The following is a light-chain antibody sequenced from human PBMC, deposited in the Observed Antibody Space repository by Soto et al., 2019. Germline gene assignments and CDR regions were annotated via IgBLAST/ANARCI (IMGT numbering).Light chain of an antibody. V-gene: IGKV1-9*01. CDR3: QQWGCYPST. CDR2: GAS. Sequence: DIQLTQSPSFLSASVGDRVTVTCRASQGINNYLAWYQQKPGKAPKLLIHGASTLQSGVPSRVSGSGSGTEFTFTTSTQQPEDFAPYIFQQWGCYPSTFGPGTKVDI. CDR1: QGINNY. J-gene: IGKJ3*01.